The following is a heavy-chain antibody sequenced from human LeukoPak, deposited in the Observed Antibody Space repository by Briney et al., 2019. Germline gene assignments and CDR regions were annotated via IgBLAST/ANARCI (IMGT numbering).Heavy chain of an antibody. J-gene: IGHJ5*02. V-gene: IGHV4-34*01. CDR2: INRSGST. Sequence: PSETLSLTCAVYGGSFSGYYWSWVRRPPGKGLEWIGEINRSGSTNYNPSRKSRATISVNTSKSQFSLKLGSVTAADTAVYYCARVQGRGIAAAGTFGPWGQGTLVTVSS. CDR3: ARVQGRGIAAAGTFGP. CDR1: GGSFSGYY. D-gene: IGHD6-13*01.